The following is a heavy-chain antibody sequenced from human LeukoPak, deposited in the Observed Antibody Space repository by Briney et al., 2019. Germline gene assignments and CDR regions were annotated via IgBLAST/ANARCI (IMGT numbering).Heavy chain of an antibody. V-gene: IGHV1-24*01. J-gene: IGHJ4*02. CDR2: FDPEHGET. D-gene: IGHD2-15*01. Sequence: ASVKVSCKVSGYTLTELSMHWVRQAPGKGLEWMGGFDPEHGETVYAQKLQGRLTMTEDTSTHTACMELSSLRSGDTAVYYCATDPVGYCNADGCYSVDYWGQGTLVTVSS. CDR1: GYTLTELS. CDR3: ATDPVGYCNADGCYSVDY.